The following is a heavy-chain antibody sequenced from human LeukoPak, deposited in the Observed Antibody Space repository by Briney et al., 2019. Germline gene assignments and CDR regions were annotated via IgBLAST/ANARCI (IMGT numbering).Heavy chain of an antibody. V-gene: IGHV3-30*02. Sequence: GGSLRLSCAASGFTFSSYGMHWVRQAPGKGLEWVAFIRYDGSNKYYADSVKGRFTISRDNSKNTLYLQMNSLRAEDTAVYYCAKDMASLWFGDFDYWGQGTLVTVSS. D-gene: IGHD3-10*01. J-gene: IGHJ4*02. CDR1: GFTFSSYG. CDR2: IRYDGSNK. CDR3: AKDMASLWFGDFDY.